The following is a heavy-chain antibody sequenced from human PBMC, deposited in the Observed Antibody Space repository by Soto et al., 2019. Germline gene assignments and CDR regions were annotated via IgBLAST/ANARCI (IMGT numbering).Heavy chain of an antibody. D-gene: IGHD1-26*01. CDR1: GYTFTSYD. V-gene: IGHV1-8*01. CDR3: ARFQFAQWALPMYNWFDP. Sequence: ASVKVSCKASGYTFTSYDINWVRQATGQGLEWMGWMNPNSGNTGYAQKFEGRVTMTRNTSISTAYMELSSLRSEYTAVYYSARFQFAQWALPMYNWFDPWGQGTLVTVSS. J-gene: IGHJ5*02. CDR2: MNPNSGNT.